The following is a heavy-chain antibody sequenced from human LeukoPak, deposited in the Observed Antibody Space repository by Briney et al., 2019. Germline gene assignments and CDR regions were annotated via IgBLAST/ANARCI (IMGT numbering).Heavy chain of an antibody. Sequence: TGGSLRLSCAASGFTFSSYWMSWVGQAPGKGLEWVAFIRYDGSNKYYADSVKGRFTISRDNSKNTLYLQMYSLRAEDTAVYYCATHHAFDIWGQGTMVTVSS. J-gene: IGHJ3*02. CDR3: ATHHAFDI. V-gene: IGHV3-30*02. CDR1: GFTFSSYW. CDR2: IRYDGSNK.